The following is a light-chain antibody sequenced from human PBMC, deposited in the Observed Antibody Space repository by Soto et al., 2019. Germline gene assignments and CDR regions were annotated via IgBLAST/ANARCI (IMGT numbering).Light chain of an antibody. CDR1: QRFTGW. Sequence: DIPMTQSPSTLSASVGDRVTITCRASQRFTGWLAWYHQKPRKAPKVLISDASNLGSGVPSRFSATGSGTEFTLTITSLQPDDFATYYCYQYDSYSGKFGQGTKVEI. V-gene: IGKV1-5*01. J-gene: IGKJ1*01. CDR2: DAS. CDR3: YQYDSYSGK.